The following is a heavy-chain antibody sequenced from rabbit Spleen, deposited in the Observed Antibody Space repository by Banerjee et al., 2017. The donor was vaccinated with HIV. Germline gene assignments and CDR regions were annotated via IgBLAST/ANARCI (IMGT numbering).Heavy chain of an antibody. J-gene: IGHJ4*01. CDR3: VRDTWNFNL. CDR2: IDPVFGIT. V-gene: IGHV1S7*01. CDR1: GFDFGTYY. Sequence: QSLEESGGGLVQPEGSLALTCKASGFDFGTYYMSWVRQAPGKGLEWIGYIDPVFGITYFANWVNGRFTISSHNAQNTLFLQLNSLTAADTATYFCVRDTWNFNLWGPGTLVTVS.